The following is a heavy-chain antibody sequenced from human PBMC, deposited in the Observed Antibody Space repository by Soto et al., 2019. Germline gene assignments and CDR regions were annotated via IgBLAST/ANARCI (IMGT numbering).Heavy chain of an antibody. J-gene: IGHJ6*02. CDR2: IYYSGST. CDR1: GGSISSYY. CDR3: ASSNIAAAGFYYYGMDV. Sequence: SETLSLTCTVSGGSISSYYWSWIRQPPGKGLEWIGYIYYSGSTNYNPSLKSRVAISVDTSKNQFSLKLSSVTAADTAVYYCASSNIAAAGFYYYGMDVWGRGTTVTVSS. V-gene: IGHV4-59*01. D-gene: IGHD6-13*01.